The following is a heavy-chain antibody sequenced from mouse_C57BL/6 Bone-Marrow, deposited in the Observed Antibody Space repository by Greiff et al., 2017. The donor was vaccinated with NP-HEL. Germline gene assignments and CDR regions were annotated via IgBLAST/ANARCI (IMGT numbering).Heavy chain of an antibody. CDR2: ISNGGGST. Sequence: EVHLVESGGGLVQPGGSLKLSCAASGFTFSDYYMYWVRQTPEKRLEWVAYISNGGGSTYYPDTVKGRFTISRDNAKNTLYLQMSRLKSEDTAMYYCARHPCPSRYFDVWGTGTTVTVSS. J-gene: IGHJ1*03. V-gene: IGHV5-12*01. CDR3: ARHPCPSRYFDV. CDR1: GFTFSDYY.